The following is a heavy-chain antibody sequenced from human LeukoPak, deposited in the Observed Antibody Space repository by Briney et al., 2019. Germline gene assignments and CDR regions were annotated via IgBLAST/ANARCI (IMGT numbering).Heavy chain of an antibody. V-gene: IGHV1-69*05. D-gene: IGHD6-19*01. CDR1: GGTFSSYA. Sequence: SVTVSCKASGGTFSSYAISWVRQAPGQGLEWMGGIIPIFGTANYAQKFQGRVTITTDESTSTAYMELSSLRSEDAAVYYCARGTKQWLVSSWFDPWGQGTLVTVSS. J-gene: IGHJ5*02. CDR2: IIPIFGTA. CDR3: ARGTKQWLVSSWFDP.